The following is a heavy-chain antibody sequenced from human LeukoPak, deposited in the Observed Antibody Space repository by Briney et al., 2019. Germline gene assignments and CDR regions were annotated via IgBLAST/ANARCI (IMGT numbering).Heavy chain of an antibody. D-gene: IGHD6-19*01. Sequence: GGSLRLSCAASGFTFSAYHINWVRQAPGKGLEWISYISTTGTTIHYADSVKGRFAISRDNAKSSLYLQMNSLRAEDTAVYYCAGGSGWLIEVYWGQGTLVTVSS. V-gene: IGHV3-48*01. J-gene: IGHJ4*02. CDR1: GFTFSAYH. CDR3: AGGSGWLIEVY. CDR2: ISTTGTTI.